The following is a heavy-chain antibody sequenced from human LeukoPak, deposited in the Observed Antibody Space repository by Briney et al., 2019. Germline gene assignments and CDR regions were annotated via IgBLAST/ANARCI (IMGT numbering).Heavy chain of an antibody. D-gene: IGHD3-22*01. V-gene: IGHV3-23*01. CDR2: ISESGGST. CDR1: GFTFSNYA. J-gene: IGHJ4*02. CDR3: ARRYYDSSGYYSLDY. Sequence: GGSLRLSCAASGFTFSNYAMSWVRQAPGKGLEWVSIISESGGSTNYADSVKGRFTISRDNSKNTLFLQMNRLRAEDTAVYYCARRYYDSSGYYSLDYWGQGTLVTVSS.